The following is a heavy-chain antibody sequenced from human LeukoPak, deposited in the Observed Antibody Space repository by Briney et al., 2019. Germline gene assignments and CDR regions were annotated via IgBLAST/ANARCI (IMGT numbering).Heavy chain of an antibody. CDR2: IYHSGST. V-gene: IGHV4-38-2*02. Sequence: SETLSLTCTVSGYSISSGYYWGWIRQPPGKGLEWIGSIYHSGSTYYNPSLKSRVTISVDTSKNQFSLKLSSVTAADTAVYYCARAANLPLDYWGQGTLVTVSS. CDR3: ARAANLPLDY. CDR1: GYSISSGYY. J-gene: IGHJ4*02.